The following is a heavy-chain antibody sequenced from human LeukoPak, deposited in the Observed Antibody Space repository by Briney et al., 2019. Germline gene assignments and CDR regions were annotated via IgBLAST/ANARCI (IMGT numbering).Heavy chain of an antibody. J-gene: IGHJ3*02. CDR2: IWYDGSNK. D-gene: IGHD5-24*01. Sequence: PGGSLRLSCAASGFTFSSYGMHWVRQAPGKGLEWVAVIWYDGSNKYYADSVKGRFTISRDNAKNSLYLQMNSLRAEDTAVYYCVRDWKKGSDGAFGIWCRGTTVTVSS. V-gene: IGHV3-33*01. CDR1: GFTFSSYG. CDR3: VRDWKKGSDGAFGI.